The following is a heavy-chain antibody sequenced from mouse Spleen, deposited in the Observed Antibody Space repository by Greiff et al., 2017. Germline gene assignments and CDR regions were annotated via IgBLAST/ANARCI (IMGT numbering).Heavy chain of an antibody. CDR2: INPSSGYT. CDR1: GYTFTSYT. J-gene: IGHJ4*01. Sequence: QVQLQQSGAELARPGASVKMSCKASGYTFTSYTMHWVKQRPGQGLEWIGYINPSSGYTNYNQKFKDKATLTADKSSSTAYMQLSSLTSEDSAVYYCARANYYGSSYYAMDYWGQGTSVTVSS. V-gene: IGHV1-4*01. D-gene: IGHD1-1*01. CDR3: ARANYYGSSYYAMDY.